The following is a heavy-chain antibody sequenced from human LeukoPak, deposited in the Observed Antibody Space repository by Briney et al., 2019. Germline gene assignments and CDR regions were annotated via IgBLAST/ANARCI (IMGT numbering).Heavy chain of an antibody. V-gene: IGHV1-69*06. J-gene: IGHJ6*03. CDR2: IIPIFGTA. CDR1: GGTFSSYA. CDR3: ARVPQLPHYCSSTSCYDYYYYYYMDV. Sequence: ASVKVSCKASGGTFSSYAISWVRQAPGQGLEWMGGIIPIFGTANYAQKFQGRVTITADKSTSTAYMELSSLRSEDTAVYYCARVPQLPHYCSSTSCYDYYYYYYMDVWGKGTTVTVSS. D-gene: IGHD2-2*01.